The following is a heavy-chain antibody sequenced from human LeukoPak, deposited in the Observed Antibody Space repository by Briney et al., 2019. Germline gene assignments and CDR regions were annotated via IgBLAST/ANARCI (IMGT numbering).Heavy chain of an antibody. J-gene: IGHJ4*02. CDR1: GYTFTSYY. V-gene: IGHV1-46*01. D-gene: IGHD1-26*01. Sequence: GASVKVSCKASGYTFTSYYMYWVRRAPGQGLEWMGIINPSGGSTSYAQKFQGRVTMTRDTSTSTVYMELSSLRSEDTAVYYCARKNSGSYYDYWGQGTLVTVSS. CDR2: INPSGGST. CDR3: ARKNSGSYYDY.